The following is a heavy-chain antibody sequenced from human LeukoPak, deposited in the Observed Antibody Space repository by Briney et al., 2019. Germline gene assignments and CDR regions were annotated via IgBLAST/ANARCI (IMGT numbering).Heavy chain of an antibody. D-gene: IGHD3-16*02. Sequence: GGSLRLSCAASGFTVSRNYMSWVRQAPGKGLEWVSVIYSGGSTYYADSVKGRFTISRDNSKNTLYLQMNSLRAEDTAVYYCARESDYVWGSCRSYYFDYWGQGTLVTVSS. CDR3: ARESDYVWGSCRSYYFDY. V-gene: IGHV3-53*01. CDR2: IYSGGST. CDR1: GFTVSRNY. J-gene: IGHJ4*02.